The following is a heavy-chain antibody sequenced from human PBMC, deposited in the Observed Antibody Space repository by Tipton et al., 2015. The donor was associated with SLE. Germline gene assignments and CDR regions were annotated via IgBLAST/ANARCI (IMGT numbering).Heavy chain of an antibody. Sequence: LRLSCAVYGGSFSGYYWSWIRQPPGKGLEWIGEINHSGSTNYNPSLKSRVTISVDTSKNQFSLKLSSVTAADTAVYYCARAPGTRGAFDIWGQGTMVTVSS. V-gene: IGHV4-34*01. CDR2: INHSGST. D-gene: IGHD1-1*01. J-gene: IGHJ3*02. CDR3: ARAPGTRGAFDI. CDR1: GGSFSGYY.